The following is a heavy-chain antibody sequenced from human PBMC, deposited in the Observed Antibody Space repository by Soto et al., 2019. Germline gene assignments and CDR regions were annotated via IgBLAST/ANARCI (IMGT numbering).Heavy chain of an antibody. J-gene: IGHJ4*01. CDR1: GFSFSNYS. Sequence: GGSLRLSCAASGFSFSNYSMNWVHQAPGKGLEWVSSISSTSIYIYYADSVKGRFTISRDNAKNTLYLQMDSLRAEDTAVYYCVRAPEQRPIDFWGHGSLVTVSS. CDR3: VRAPEQRPIDF. D-gene: IGHD6-19*01. V-gene: IGHV3-21*01. CDR2: ISSTSIYI.